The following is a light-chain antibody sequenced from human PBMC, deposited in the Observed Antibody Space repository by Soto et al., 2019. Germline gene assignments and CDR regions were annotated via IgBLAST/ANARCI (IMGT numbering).Light chain of an antibody. J-gene: IGLJ1*01. CDR3: ATWDDSLNGYV. V-gene: IGLV1-44*01. CDR1: SSNIGANT. CDR2: TNN. Sequence: QSVLTQPPSASVAPGQRVTISCSGSSSNIGANTVNWYRQLPGTAPRLLMYTNNQRPSGVPDRFSGSKSGTSASLAISGLQSEDEADYYCATWDDSLNGYVFGTGTKVTVL.